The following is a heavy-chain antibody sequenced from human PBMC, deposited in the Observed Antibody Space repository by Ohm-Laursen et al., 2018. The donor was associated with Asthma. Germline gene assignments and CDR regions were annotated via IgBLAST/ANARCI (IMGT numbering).Heavy chain of an antibody. CDR1: GGSISGSSYF. CDR3: ARDMGRYCTNGVCSDIAYYFDY. Sequence: SETLSLTCAVPGGSISGSSYFWGWIRQPPGKGLEWIGGIYYSGNTYYNPSLKSRVTISVDTSKNQFSLKLSSVTAADTAVYYCARDMGRYCTNGVCSDIAYYFDYWGQGTLVTVSS. J-gene: IGHJ4*02. V-gene: IGHV4-39*02. CDR2: IYYSGNT. D-gene: IGHD2-8*01.